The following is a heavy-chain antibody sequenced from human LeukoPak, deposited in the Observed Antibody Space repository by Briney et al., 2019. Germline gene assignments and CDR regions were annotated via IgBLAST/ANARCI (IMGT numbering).Heavy chain of an antibody. CDR3: AKVYYDFWSGRPGYFDL. J-gene: IGHJ2*01. V-gene: IGHV3-30*02. Sequence: PGGSLRLSCAASGFTFSSYGMHWVRQAPGKGLEWVAFIRYDGSNKYYPDSVKGRFAISRDNSKNTLYLQMNSLRAEDTAVYYCAKVYYDFWSGRPGYFDLWGRGTLVSVSS. CDR2: IRYDGSNK. CDR1: GFTFSSYG. D-gene: IGHD3-3*01.